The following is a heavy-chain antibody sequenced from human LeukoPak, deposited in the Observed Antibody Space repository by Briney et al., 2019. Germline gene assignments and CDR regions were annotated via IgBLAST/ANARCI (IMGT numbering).Heavy chain of an antibody. CDR3: ARAPQPLGCGGDCYDAFDI. V-gene: IGHV4-4*09. Sequence: SETLSLTCTVSGGSISSYYWSWIRQPPGKGLEWIGYIYTSGSTNYNPSLKSRVTISVDTSKNQFSLKLSSVTAADTAVYYCARAPQPLGCGGDCYDAFDIWGQGTMVTVSS. CDR1: GGSISSYY. CDR2: IYTSGST. D-gene: IGHD2-21*02. J-gene: IGHJ3*02.